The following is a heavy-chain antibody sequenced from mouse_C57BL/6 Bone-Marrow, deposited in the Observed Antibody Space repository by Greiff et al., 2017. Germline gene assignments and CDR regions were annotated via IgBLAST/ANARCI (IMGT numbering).Heavy chain of an antibody. CDR1: GFTFSSYG. CDR2: ISSGGSYT. CDR3: AGYSRRDWYFDV. Sequence: EVPLVESGGDLVKPGGSLKLSCAASGFTFSSYGMSWVRQTPDKRLEWVATISSGGSYTYYPDSVKGRFTISRDNAKNTLYLQMSSLKSEDTAMYYCAGYSRRDWYFDVWGTGTTVTVAS. J-gene: IGHJ1*03. V-gene: IGHV5-6*01. D-gene: IGHD1-2*01.